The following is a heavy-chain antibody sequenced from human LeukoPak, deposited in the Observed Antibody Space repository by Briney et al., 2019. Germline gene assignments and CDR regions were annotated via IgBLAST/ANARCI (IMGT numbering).Heavy chain of an antibody. J-gene: IGHJ4*02. CDR1: GYTFTSYY. Sequence: ASVKVSCKASGYTFTSYYMHWVRQAPGQGLEWMGIINPSGGSTSYAQKFQGRVTMTRDTSTSTVYMELSSLRSEDTAVYYCARDRVPIIAAAGYFDYWGQGTLVTVSS. CDR3: ARDRVPIIAAAGYFDY. D-gene: IGHD6-13*01. V-gene: IGHV1-46*01. CDR2: INPSGGST.